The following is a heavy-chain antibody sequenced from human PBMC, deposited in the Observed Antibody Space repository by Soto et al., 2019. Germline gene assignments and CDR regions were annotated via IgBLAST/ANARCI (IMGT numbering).Heavy chain of an antibody. D-gene: IGHD1-26*01. J-gene: IGHJ6*02. Sequence: LSLTCTVSGGSISSYYWSWIRQPPGKGLEWIGYIYYSGSTNYNPSLKSRVTISVDTSKNQFSLKLSSVTAAHPAVYYCARDLGNSGSYYALRYYYGMDVWGQGTTVTVSS. CDR3: ARDLGNSGSYYALRYYYGMDV. V-gene: IGHV4-59*01. CDR2: IYYSGST. CDR1: GGSISSYY.